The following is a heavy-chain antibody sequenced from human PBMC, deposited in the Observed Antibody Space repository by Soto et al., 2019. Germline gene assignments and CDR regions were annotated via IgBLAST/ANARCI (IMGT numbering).Heavy chain of an antibody. CDR2: IYYSGST. J-gene: IGHJ5*02. CDR1: GGSISSGGYS. CDR3: STIYDSSGYYYGNNWFDP. Sequence: SETLSLTCTFSGGSISSGGYSWSWIRKHPGKGLEWIGYIYYSGSTYYNPSLKSRVTISVDTSKNQFSLKLSSVTAADTAVYFCSTIYDSSGYYYGNNWFDPWGQGTLVTVSS. V-gene: IGHV4-31*03. D-gene: IGHD3-22*01.